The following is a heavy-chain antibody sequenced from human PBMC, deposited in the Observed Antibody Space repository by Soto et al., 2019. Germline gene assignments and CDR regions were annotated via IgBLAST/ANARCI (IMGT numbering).Heavy chain of an antibody. CDR1: GFTFSDHY. D-gene: IGHD3-3*01. CDR3: ARGDSYYDFWSGPTASYYMDV. Sequence: GGSLRLSCAASGFTFSDHYMDWVRQAPGEGLEWVGRTRNKANSYTTEYAASVKGRFTISRDDSKNSLYLQMSSLKTEDTAVYYCARGDSYYDFWSGPTASYYMDVWGKGTTVTVSS. V-gene: IGHV3-72*01. CDR2: TRNKANSYTT. J-gene: IGHJ6*03.